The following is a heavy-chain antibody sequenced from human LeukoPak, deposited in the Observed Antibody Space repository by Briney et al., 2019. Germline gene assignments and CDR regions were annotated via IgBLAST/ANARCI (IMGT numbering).Heavy chain of an antibody. CDR3: AGLGIAVAGLTN. Sequence: ASVKVSCKASGYTFTGYYLHWVRQAPGQGLEWMGRINPNSGDTNYAQEFQGRVTMTRDTSISTAYMELSRLRSDDTAVYYCAGLGIAVAGLTNWGQGTLVTVSS. CDR2: INPNSGDT. V-gene: IGHV1-2*06. J-gene: IGHJ4*02. CDR1: GYTFTGYY. D-gene: IGHD6-19*01.